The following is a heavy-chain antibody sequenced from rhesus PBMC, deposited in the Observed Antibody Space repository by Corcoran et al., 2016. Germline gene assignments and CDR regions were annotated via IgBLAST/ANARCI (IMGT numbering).Heavy chain of an antibody. CDR3: VRAIGY. CDR1: GFTFSAYD. V-gene: IGHV3-178*01. J-gene: IGHJ4*01. Sequence: EVRLVESGGGLAKPGGSLRLSFAASGFTFSAYDMDWVRQAPGKGLEWVSRISNGGGSTWYVDSVKDRFTISRENANNILYLQMDSLRAEDTAVYFCVRAIGYWGQGVLVTVSS. CDR2: ISNGGGST.